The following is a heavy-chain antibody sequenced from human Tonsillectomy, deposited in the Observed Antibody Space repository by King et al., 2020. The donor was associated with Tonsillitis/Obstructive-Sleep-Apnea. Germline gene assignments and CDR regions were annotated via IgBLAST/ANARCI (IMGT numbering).Heavy chain of an antibody. V-gene: IGHV3-30*03. J-gene: IGHJ4*02. CDR3: GRYNYYDSGSHIDY. CDR1: GFTFSSYG. D-gene: IGHD3-10*01. Sequence: QVQLVESGGGVVQPGRSLRLSCAASGFTFSSYGMHWVRQAPGKGLEGVAVISFEDGSNKYYADSVKGRFTISRANSKNTVYLQMNSLSAEDTAVYYCGRYNYYDSGSHIDYWGQGTMVTVSS. CDR2: ISFEDGSNK.